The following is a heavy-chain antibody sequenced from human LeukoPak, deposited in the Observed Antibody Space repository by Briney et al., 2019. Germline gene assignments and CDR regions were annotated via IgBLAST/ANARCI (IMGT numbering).Heavy chain of an antibody. V-gene: IGHV4-34*01. CDR1: GGSFSGFY. Sequence: PSETLSLTCAVYGGSFSGFYWSWVRQPPGKRPEWIGEIDQSGGTNYNPSLKSRVTISIDTSKNQFSLKMTSVTAADTAVYYCAINDGSGSYYKSDFWGQGTLVTVSS. CDR3: AINDGSGSYYKSDF. J-gene: IGHJ4*02. CDR2: IDQSGGT. D-gene: IGHD3-10*01.